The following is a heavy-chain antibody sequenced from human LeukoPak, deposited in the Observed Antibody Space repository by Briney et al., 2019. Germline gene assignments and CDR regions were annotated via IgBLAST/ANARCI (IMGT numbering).Heavy chain of an antibody. D-gene: IGHD6-13*01. Sequence: ASVKVSCKASGYTFTVYYMHWVRQAPGQGLEWVGWINPNSGSTNYAQTFQGRVTMTSDTSISTAYMELSRLRSDDTAVYYCARESAIAAAGRLDQSFDYWAQGTLVTVSS. CDR1: GYTFTVYY. V-gene: IGHV1-2*02. CDR3: ARESAIAAAGRLDQSFDY. J-gene: IGHJ4*02. CDR2: INPNSGST.